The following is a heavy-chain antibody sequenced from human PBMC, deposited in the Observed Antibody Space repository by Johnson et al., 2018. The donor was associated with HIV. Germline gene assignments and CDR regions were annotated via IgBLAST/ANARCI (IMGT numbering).Heavy chain of an antibody. CDR3: AKGGGLLSAFDI. CDR2: IKQDGSET. V-gene: IGHV3-7*01. D-gene: IGHD2-2*01. J-gene: IGHJ3*02. CDR1: GFTFSSYW. Sequence: VQLVESGGGLVQPGGSLRLSCAASGFTFSSYWMSWVRQAPGKGLAWVANIKQDGSETDYADSVKGRFTISRDNSKNTLYLQMNSLRAEDTAVYYCAKGGGLLSAFDIWGQGTMVTVSS.